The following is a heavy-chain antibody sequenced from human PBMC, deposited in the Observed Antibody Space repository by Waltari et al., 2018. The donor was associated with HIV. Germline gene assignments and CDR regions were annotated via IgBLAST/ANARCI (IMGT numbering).Heavy chain of an antibody. CDR2: IYHSGIS. Sequence: QLRLQESGSGLVKPSQTLSLTCVVSGGSISSGGYSWSWIRQPPGKGLEWIGNIYHSGISVYTPSLKSRVTISVDRSKNQLSLNLTSVTAADTGVYFCARGDPDYGMDVWGQGTTVTVS. CDR1: GGSISSGGYS. D-gene: IGHD2-21*02. J-gene: IGHJ6*02. V-gene: IGHV4-30-2*01. CDR3: ARGDPDYGMDV.